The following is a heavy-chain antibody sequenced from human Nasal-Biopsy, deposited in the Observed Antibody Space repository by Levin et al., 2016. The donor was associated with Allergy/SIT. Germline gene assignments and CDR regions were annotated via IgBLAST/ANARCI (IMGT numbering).Heavy chain of an antibody. CDR3: ASLVGYYSTYYNSVDV. D-gene: IGHD3-3*01. V-gene: IGHV4-30-4*01. CDR2: IYHSGSS. J-gene: IGHJ6*02. CDR1: GGSMTNSHDY. Sequence: SETLSLTCTVSGGSMTNSHDYWTWIRQHPGKGLEWIGYIYHSGSSYYNPSLKSRVTISVDTSQNQLSLTLSSVTAADTAVYYCASLVGYYSTYYNSVDVWGQGTTVTVS.